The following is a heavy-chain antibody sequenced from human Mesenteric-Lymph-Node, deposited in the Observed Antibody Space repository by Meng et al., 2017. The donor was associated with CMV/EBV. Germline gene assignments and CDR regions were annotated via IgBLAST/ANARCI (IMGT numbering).Heavy chain of an antibody. J-gene: IGHJ3*01. CDR1: GFTFNNYW. Sequence: GESLKISCAVSGFTFNNYWMSWVRQAPGKGLEWVSYISSSGSTIYYADSLKGRFTISRDDAKNSLYLQMNSLRAEDTAIYYCARDPSTRRYAFDVWGQGTMVTVSS. CDR2: ISSSGSTI. D-gene: IGHD2-2*01. V-gene: IGHV3-48*03. CDR3: ARDPSTRRYAFDV.